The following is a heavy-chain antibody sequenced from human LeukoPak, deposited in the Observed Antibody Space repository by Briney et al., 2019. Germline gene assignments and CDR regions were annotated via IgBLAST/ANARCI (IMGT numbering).Heavy chain of an antibody. J-gene: IGHJ5*02. D-gene: IGHD3-16*01. CDR1: GGSISSYY. Sequence: SETLSLTCTVSGGSISSYYWSWIRQPPGKGLEWIGYIYTSGSTNYNPSLKSRVTISVDTSKNQFSLKLSSVTAADTAVYYCARGRGRSAGILPWGQGTLVTVSS. V-gene: IGHV4-4*09. CDR3: ARGRGRSAGILP. CDR2: IYTSGST.